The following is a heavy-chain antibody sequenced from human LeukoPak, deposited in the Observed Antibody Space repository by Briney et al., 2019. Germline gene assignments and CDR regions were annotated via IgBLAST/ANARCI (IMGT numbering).Heavy chain of an antibody. CDR2: MNPNSGNT. D-gene: IGHD4-17*01. Sequence: GASVKVSCKASGYTFTNFDINWVRQATGQRLEWMGWMNPNSGNTGYAQKFQGRVTMARDTSITTAYMQLSSLRSEDTAVYYCARDYGDYESYNWFDPWGQGTLVTVSS. V-gene: IGHV1-8*01. CDR1: GYTFTNFD. CDR3: ARDYGDYESYNWFDP. J-gene: IGHJ5*02.